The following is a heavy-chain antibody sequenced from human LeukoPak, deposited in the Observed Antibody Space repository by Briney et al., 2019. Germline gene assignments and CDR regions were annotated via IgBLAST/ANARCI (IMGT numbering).Heavy chain of an antibody. J-gene: IGHJ3*01. CDR2: TYYRSKWYN. CDR3: SREGSTFYYDSGAYYAALDF. V-gene: IGHV6-1*01. D-gene: IGHD3-22*01. Sequence: QSQTLSLTCAISGDSVSSNSVAWNWIRQSPSRGLEWLGSTYYRSKWYNDYALSVKSRITINPDTSKNQFSLQLNSVTPEDTAVYYCSREGSTFYYDSGAYYAALDFWGQGTEVIVSS. CDR1: GDSVSSNSVA.